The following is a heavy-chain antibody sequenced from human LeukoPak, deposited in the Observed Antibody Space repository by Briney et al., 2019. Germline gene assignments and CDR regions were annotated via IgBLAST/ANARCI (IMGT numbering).Heavy chain of an antibody. Sequence: ASVKVSCKASGYTFTSYGISWVRQAPGQGLEWMGWISAYNGNTNYAQKLQGRVTMTTDTSTSTAYMELRSLRSDDTAVYYCAGDLEDRTAWYYYGSGSYYWGQGTLVTVSS. CDR1: GYTFTSYG. CDR2: ISAYNGNT. D-gene: IGHD3-10*01. CDR3: AGDLEDRTAWYYYGSGSYY. J-gene: IGHJ4*02. V-gene: IGHV1-18*01.